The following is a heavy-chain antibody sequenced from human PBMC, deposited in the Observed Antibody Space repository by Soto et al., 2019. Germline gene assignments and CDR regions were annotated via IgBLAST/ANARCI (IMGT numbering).Heavy chain of an antibody. Sequence: QVQLVQSGAEVKKPGASVKVSCKASGYTFTSYEINWVRQATGQGFEWMGWMNPNSGNTAYAQKFQGRVTMNRNTSISTAYMELSSLRSEDTAVYYCATRGSGSLDAFDIWGQGTMVTVSS. CDR2: MNPNSGNT. V-gene: IGHV1-8*01. J-gene: IGHJ3*02. CDR3: ATRGSGSLDAFDI. CDR1: GYTFTSYE. D-gene: IGHD3-10*01.